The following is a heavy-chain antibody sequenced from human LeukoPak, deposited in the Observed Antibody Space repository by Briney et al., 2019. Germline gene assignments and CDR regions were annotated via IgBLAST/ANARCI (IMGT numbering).Heavy chain of an antibody. V-gene: IGHV4-31*03. CDR1: GGSISSGGYY. CDR2: IYYSGST. Sequence: PSETLSLTCTVSGGSISSGGYYWSWIRQHPGKGLEWIGYIYYSGSTYYNPSLKSRVTISVDTSKNQFSLKLSSVTAADTAVYYCARDRIVGVTTSGGWFDPWGQGTLVTVSS. CDR3: ARDRIVGVTTSGGWFDP. J-gene: IGHJ5*02. D-gene: IGHD1-26*01.